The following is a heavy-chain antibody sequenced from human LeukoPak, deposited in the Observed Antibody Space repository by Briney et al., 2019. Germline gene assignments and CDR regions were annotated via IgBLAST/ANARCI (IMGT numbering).Heavy chain of an antibody. V-gene: IGHV3-7*01. D-gene: IGHD3-16*01. CDR1: GFTFSSYW. Sequence: GGSLRLSCAASGFTFSSYWMSWVRQAPGKGLEWVANIKEDGSEKKYVDSVKGRFTISRDNAKNSLYVQMNSLRAEDTALYYCVRDGGGAEDYWGQGTLVTVSS. CDR3: VRDGGGAEDY. J-gene: IGHJ4*02. CDR2: IKEDGSEK.